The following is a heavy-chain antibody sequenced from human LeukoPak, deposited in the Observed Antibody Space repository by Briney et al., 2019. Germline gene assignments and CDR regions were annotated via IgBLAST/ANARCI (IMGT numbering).Heavy chain of an antibody. Sequence: GGSLRLSCAASGFTFSSYWMHWVRQAPGKGLVWVSRINSDGSSTSYADSVKGRFTISRDNAKNSLYLQMNSLRTEGTALYYCAKDISRNFVVVPAADYWGQGTLVTVSS. D-gene: IGHD2-2*01. V-gene: IGHV3-74*01. J-gene: IGHJ4*02. CDR2: INSDGSST. CDR3: AKDISRNFVVVPAADY. CDR1: GFTFSSYW.